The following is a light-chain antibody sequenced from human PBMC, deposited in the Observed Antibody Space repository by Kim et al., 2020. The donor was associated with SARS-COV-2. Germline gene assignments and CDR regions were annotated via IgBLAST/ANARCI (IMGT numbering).Light chain of an antibody. Sequence: RVTISCTGSSSNIGAGYDVHWYQQLPGTAPKHLIYGNSNRPSGVPDRFSGSKSGTSASLAITGLQAEDEADYYCQSYDSSLSAWVFGGGTKVTVL. CDR2: GNS. CDR3: QSYDSSLSAWV. J-gene: IGLJ3*02. V-gene: IGLV1-40*01. CDR1: SSNIGAGYD.